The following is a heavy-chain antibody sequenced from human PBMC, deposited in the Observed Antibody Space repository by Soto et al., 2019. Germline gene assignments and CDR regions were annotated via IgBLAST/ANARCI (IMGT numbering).Heavy chain of an antibody. Sequence: QVQLVQSGAEVKKPGASVKVSCKASGYTFTGYYMHWVRQAPGQGLEWMGWINPNSGGTNYAQKFQGWVTMTRDTSISTAYREMRRLRSDDTAVYYCASDQSSGSPFEPDYGMDVWGQGTTVTVSS. CDR1: GYTFTGYY. J-gene: IGHJ6*02. D-gene: IGHD3-10*01. V-gene: IGHV1-2*04. CDR3: ASDQSSGSPFEPDYGMDV. CDR2: INPNSGGT.